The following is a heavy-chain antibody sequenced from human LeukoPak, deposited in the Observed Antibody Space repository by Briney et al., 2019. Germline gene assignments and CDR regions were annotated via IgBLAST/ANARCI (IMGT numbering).Heavy chain of an antibody. V-gene: IGHV5-10-1*01. CDR3: ARHVGGSTGWYRD. CDR2: IDPSDSYT. CDR1: GYTFTSYW. J-gene: IGHJ4*02. D-gene: IGHD6-19*01. Sequence: GESLRISCKGSGYTFTSYWISWVRQMPGKGLEWMGRIDPSDSYTNYSPSFQGHVTISADKSISTAYLQWSSLRASDTAMYYCARHVGGSTGWYRDWGQGTLVTVSS.